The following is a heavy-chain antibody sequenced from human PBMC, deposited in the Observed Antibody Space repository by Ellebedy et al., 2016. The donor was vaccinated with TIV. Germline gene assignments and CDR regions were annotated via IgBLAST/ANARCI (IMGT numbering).Heavy chain of an antibody. CDR2: ISGSGGST. J-gene: IGHJ4*02. Sequence: GGSLRLSXAASGFTFSSYAMSWVRQAPGKGLEWVSAISGSGGSTYYADSVKGRFTISRDNSKNTLYLQMNSLRAEDTAVYYCANSPSRAVFIFDYWGQGTLVTVSS. V-gene: IGHV3-23*01. CDR1: GFTFSSYA. CDR3: ANSPSRAVFIFDY.